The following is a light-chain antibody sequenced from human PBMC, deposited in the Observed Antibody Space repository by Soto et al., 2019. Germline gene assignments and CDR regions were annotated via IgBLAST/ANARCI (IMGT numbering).Light chain of an antibody. J-gene: IGLJ1*01. Sequence: QSVLTQPASVSGSPGQSIAISCTGTSSDVGGYNYVSWYQQHPGKAPKLMVYDVSNRPAGVSNRCSGSKSGNTASLTTSGLQAEDEAEYYCSSYASGSAYVFGTGTKVTVL. CDR1: SSDVGGYNY. CDR2: DVS. CDR3: SSYASGSAYV. V-gene: IGLV2-14*01.